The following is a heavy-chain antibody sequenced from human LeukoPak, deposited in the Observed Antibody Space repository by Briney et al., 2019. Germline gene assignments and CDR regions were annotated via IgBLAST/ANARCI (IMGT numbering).Heavy chain of an antibody. CDR1: GDSISAYY. J-gene: IGHJ4*02. Sequence: PSETLSLTCTVSGDSISAYYWSWVQQPPGKGLEWIAYIHYTGSINYNPSLKSRVTISMDTSKSQFSLHVNSVTAADTAVYYCAKYGGSPANYFDYWGRGTLVTVSS. CDR3: AKYGGSPANYFDY. CDR2: IHYTGSI. D-gene: IGHD1-26*01. V-gene: IGHV4-59*08.